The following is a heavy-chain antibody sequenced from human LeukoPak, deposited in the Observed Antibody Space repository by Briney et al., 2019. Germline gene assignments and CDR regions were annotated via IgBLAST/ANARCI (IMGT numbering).Heavy chain of an antibody. CDR2: ISAYNGNT. V-gene: IGHV1-18*01. D-gene: IGHD5-18*01. CDR1: GYTFTSYG. Sequence: GASVKVCCKASGYTFTSYGISWVRQAPGQGLEWMGWISAYNGNTNYAQKLQGRVTMTTDTSTSTAYMGLRSRGSDDPAVYYCARDGHVGGIQLWYWGEGTLVTVSS. CDR3: ARDGHVGGIQLWY. J-gene: IGHJ4*02.